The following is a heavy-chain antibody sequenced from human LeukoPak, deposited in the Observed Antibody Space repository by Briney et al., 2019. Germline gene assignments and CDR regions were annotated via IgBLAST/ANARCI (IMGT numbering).Heavy chain of an antibody. V-gene: IGHV3-48*02. CDR3: ASTLTYGPHAFDI. J-gene: IGHJ3*02. CDR1: GFTFSSYS. Sequence: GGSLRLSCAASGFTFSSYSMNWVRQAPGKGLEWVSYISSSSSTIYYADSVKGRFTISRDNAKNSLYLQMNSLRDEDTAVYYCASTLTYGPHAFDIWGQGTMVTVSS. CDR2: ISSSSSTI. D-gene: IGHD4-17*01.